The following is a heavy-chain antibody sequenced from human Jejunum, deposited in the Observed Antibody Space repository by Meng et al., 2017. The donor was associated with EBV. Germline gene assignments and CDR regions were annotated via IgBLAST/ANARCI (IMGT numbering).Heavy chain of an antibody. CDR1: GGSVSSGGYY. CDR3: ARDQNGSYFAY. CDR2: IYNSEST. Sequence: QVELHEAGPRMVEPSETLSLTCTVSGGSVSSGGYYWSWIRQPPGKGLEWIGYIYNSESTNYKTSLKSRVTISADTSKNQFSLRLSSVTAADTAVYYCARDQNGSYFAYWGQGTLVTVS. D-gene: IGHD1-26*01. V-gene: IGHV4-61*08. J-gene: IGHJ4*02.